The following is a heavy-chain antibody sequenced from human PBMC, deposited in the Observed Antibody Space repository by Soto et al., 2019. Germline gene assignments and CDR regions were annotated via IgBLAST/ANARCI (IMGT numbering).Heavy chain of an antibody. CDR3: TRKTGGYYFFEY. CDR2: ISSGGAT. CDR1: GTSISGDYW. J-gene: IGHJ4*02. V-gene: IGHV4-28*01. D-gene: IGHD2-8*02. Sequence: QVQLQESGPGLVKPSDTLSLTCAVFGTSISGDYWWGWIRQTPGKGLEWIGYISSGGATHYNPSLGSRLTMSVDTSMSQFSLKLSSVTAVDAALYYCTRKTGGYYFFEYWGRGTLVTVSS.